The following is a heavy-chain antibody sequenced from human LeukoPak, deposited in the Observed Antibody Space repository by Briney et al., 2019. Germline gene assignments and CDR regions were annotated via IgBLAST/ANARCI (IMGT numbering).Heavy chain of an antibody. V-gene: IGHV6-1*01. CDR3: ARTNNWSYDY. Sequence: SQTLSLTCAISGDSVSSNSVSWHWIRQSPSRGLEWLGRTFYRSKWFNDYALSVKSRITINPDTSKNQFSLQLSSVTPEDTAVYHCARTNNWSYDYWGQGTLVTVSS. CDR2: TFYRSKWFN. J-gene: IGHJ4*02. D-gene: IGHD1-1*01. CDR1: GDSVSSNSVS.